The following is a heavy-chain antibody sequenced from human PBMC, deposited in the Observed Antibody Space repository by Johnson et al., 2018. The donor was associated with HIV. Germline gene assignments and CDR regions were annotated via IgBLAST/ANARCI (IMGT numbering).Heavy chain of an antibody. Sequence: VQLVESGGGLVQPGGSLRLSCAASGFTLTTHWMHWVRQAPGKGLVWVSRINRDGSTTDYADSVTGRFTISRDNAKNTGYLQMNSLRAEDTAVYFCARGDSAASGDAFDIWGQGAMVTVSS. CDR2: INRDGSTT. V-gene: IGHV3-74*01. CDR1: GFTLTTHW. J-gene: IGHJ3*02. D-gene: IGHD7-27*01. CDR3: ARGDSAASGDAFDI.